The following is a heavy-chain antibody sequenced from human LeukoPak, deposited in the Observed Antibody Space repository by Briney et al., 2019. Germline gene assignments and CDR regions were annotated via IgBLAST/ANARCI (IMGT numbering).Heavy chain of an antibody. V-gene: IGHV3-48*02. CDR1: EFTFSSYS. Sequence: GGSLRLSCAASEFTFSSYSMNWVRQAPGKGLEWVSYISTRNSVIYYADSVKGRFTISRDNAKNSLYLQMTSLRDEDTAVYYCATPAAPYVSGGDSPDYWGQGTLVTVSS. CDR2: ISTRNSVI. CDR3: ATPAAPYVSGGDSPDY. D-gene: IGHD3-10*01. J-gene: IGHJ4*02.